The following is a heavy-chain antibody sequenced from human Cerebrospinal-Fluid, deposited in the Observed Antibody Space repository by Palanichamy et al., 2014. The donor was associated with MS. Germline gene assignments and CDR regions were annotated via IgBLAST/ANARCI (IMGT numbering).Heavy chain of an antibody. CDR1: GDTLNNYG. CDR2: IIPIFTTA. D-gene: IGHD1-7*01. Sequence: QVQLVQSGAEVKQPGSTVKLSCKASGDTLNNYGISWLRQAPGQGLEWMGGIIPIFTTANYGQKFQGRVTITSDKSTSTAYMELSSLRSEDTAVYYCARVPRITGTTHYFDFWGQGTLVTVSS. J-gene: IGHJ4*02. V-gene: IGHV1-69*06. CDR3: ARVPRITGTTHYFDF.